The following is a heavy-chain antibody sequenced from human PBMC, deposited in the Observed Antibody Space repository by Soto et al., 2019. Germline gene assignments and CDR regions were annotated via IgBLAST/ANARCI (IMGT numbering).Heavy chain of an antibody. D-gene: IGHD2-15*01. J-gene: IGHJ6*03. V-gene: IGHV3-21*04. CDR2: ISGNSSYI. CDR1: GFSFSDYS. CDR3: ATDGAYCSGIGCPDYYPDGDA. Sequence: EVQLVESGGGLVKPGGSLRLSCAASGFSFSDYSMNWVRQAPRKRLVWVSFISGNSSYIYYTDSLKGRFTVSRHNAKKSLYLEMNSLRAEDAAVYSCATDGAYCSGIGCPDYYPDGDAWGKGTEVTVSS.